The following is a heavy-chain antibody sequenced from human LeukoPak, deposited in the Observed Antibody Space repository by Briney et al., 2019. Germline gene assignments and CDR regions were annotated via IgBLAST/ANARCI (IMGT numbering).Heavy chain of an antibody. V-gene: IGHV3-21*01. Sequence: PGGSLRLSCAASGFNFSTSYMSWVRQAPGKGLEWVSSISSYGDYIFYADSVKSRFTMSRDNADNSLYLQMNSLRAEDTAVYYCARPFRTYCGGDCYRTFDYWGQGTLVTVSS. J-gene: IGHJ4*02. CDR3: ARPFRTYCGGDCYRTFDY. D-gene: IGHD2-21*02. CDR1: GFNFSTSY. CDR2: ISSYGDYI.